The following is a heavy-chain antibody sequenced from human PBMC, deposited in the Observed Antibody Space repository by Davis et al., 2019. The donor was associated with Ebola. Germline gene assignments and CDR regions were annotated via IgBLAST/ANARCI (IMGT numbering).Heavy chain of an antibody. CDR2: IYPGDSDT. CDR3: ARQQYSSSWLLDP. D-gene: IGHD6-13*01. CDR1: GYSFTSYW. V-gene: IGHV5-51*01. Sequence: KVSCKGSGYSFTSYWIGWVRQMPGKGLEWMGIIYPGDSDTRYSPSFQGQVTISADKSISTAYLQWSSLKASDTAMYYCARQQYSSSWLLDPWGQGTLVTVSS. J-gene: IGHJ5*02.